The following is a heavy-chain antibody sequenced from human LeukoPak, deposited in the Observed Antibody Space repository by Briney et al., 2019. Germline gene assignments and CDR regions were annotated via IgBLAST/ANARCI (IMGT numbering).Heavy chain of an antibody. CDR1: GFTFSNYA. CDR2: ISGSGGNT. CDR3: AKGGKWDVTPFDY. J-gene: IGHJ4*02. V-gene: IGHV3-23*01. D-gene: IGHD1-26*01. Sequence: GGSLRLSCAASGFTFSNYAMSWVRQAPGKGLEWVSVISGSGGNTYYADSVKGRFTISRDNSKNTLYLQVNSLRAEDTAVYYCAKGGKWDVTPFDYWGQGTLVTVSS.